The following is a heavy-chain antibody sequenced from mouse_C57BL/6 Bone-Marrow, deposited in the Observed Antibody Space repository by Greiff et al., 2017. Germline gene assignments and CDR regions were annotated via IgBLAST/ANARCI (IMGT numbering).Heavy chain of an antibody. Sequence: QVHVKQPGTELVKPGASVKLSCKASGYTFTSYWMHWVKQRPGQGLEWIGNINPSNGGTNYNEKFKSKATLTVDKSSSTAYMQLSSLTSEDSAVYYCARKDYSNFLYWYFDVWGTGTTVTVSS. J-gene: IGHJ1*03. CDR2: INPSNGGT. V-gene: IGHV1-53*01. D-gene: IGHD2-5*01. CDR3: ARKDYSNFLYWYFDV. CDR1: GYTFTSYW.